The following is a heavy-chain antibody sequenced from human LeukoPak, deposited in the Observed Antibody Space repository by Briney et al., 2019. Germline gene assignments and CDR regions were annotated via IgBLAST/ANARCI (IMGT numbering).Heavy chain of an antibody. CDR2: ISYDGSNK. CDR1: GFTFSSYA. Sequence: SGGSLRLSCAASGFTFSSYAMHWVRQAPGKGLEWVAVISYDGSNKYYADSVKGRFTISRDNSKNTLYLQMNSLRAGDTAVYYCARDSSRTMIVVNPDYWGQGTLVTVSS. CDR3: ARDSSRTMIVVNPDY. D-gene: IGHD3-22*01. V-gene: IGHV3-30-3*01. J-gene: IGHJ4*02.